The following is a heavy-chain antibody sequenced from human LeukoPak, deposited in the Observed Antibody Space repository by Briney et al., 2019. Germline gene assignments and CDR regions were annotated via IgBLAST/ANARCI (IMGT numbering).Heavy chain of an antibody. CDR1: GYTFTSYG. V-gene: IGHV1-18*01. J-gene: IGHJ4*02. CDR3: AINYYGSGSSFDY. CDR2: ISAYNGNT. Sequence: EASVKVSCKASGYTFTSYGISWVRQAPGQGLEWMGWISAYNGNTNYAQKFQGRVTITADKSTSTAYMELSSLRSEDTAVYYCAINYYGSGSSFDYWGQGTLVTVSS. D-gene: IGHD3-10*01.